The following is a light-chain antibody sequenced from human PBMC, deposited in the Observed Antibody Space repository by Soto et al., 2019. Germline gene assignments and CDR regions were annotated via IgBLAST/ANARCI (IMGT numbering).Light chain of an antibody. Sequence: IVMTQSPATLSVSPGGRASLSCRASQSVSNNLAWYQQKPGQAPSLLIYVASTRAAGIPGRFSGGGSGTEFTLIISGLQSDDFAVYYCQQSPNAGSTFGQGNKVEI. V-gene: IGKV3-15*01. CDR1: QSVSNN. CDR2: VAS. CDR3: QQSPNAGST. J-gene: IGKJ1*01.